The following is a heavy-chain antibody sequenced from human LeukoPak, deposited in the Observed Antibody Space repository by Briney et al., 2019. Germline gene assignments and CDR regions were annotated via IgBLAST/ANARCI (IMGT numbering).Heavy chain of an antibody. CDR1: GGSISSYY. V-gene: IGHV4-4*07. Sequence: SETLSLTCTVSGGSISSYYWSWIRQPAGKGLEWIGRIYTSGSTNYNPSLKSRVTMSVDTSKNQFSLKLSSVTAADTAAYYCAREGFGIAAAGDFDYWGQGTLVTVSS. D-gene: IGHD6-13*01. CDR2: IYTSGST. CDR3: AREGFGIAAAGDFDY. J-gene: IGHJ4*02.